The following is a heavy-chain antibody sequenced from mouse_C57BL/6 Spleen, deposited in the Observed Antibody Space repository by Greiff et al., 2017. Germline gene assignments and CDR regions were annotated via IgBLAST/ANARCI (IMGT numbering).Heavy chain of an antibody. CDR3: ARSRDYGNYDWYFDV. D-gene: IGHD2-1*01. J-gene: IGHJ1*03. CDR2: INPSNGGT. CDR1: GYTFTSYW. V-gene: IGHV1-53*01. Sequence: QVQLQQPGTELVKPGASVKLSCKASGYTFTSYWMHWVKQRPGQGLEWIGNINPSNGGTNYNEKFKSKATLTVDKSSSTAYMQLSSLTSEDSAVXDCARSRDYGNYDWYFDVWGTGTTVTVSS.